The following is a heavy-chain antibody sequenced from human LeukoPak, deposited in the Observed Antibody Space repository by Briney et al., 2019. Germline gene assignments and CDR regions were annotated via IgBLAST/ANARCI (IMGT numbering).Heavy chain of an antibody. CDR2: IYYSGST. J-gene: IGHJ4*02. V-gene: IGHV4-31*03. CDR3: ARERSGYYSKASDY. D-gene: IGHD3-3*01. Sequence: SQTLSLTCTVSGGSISSGGYYWSWIRQHPGKGLEWIGYIYYSGSTYYNPSLKSRVTISVDTSKNQFSLKLSSVTAADTAVYYCARERSGYYSKASDYWGQGTLVTVSS. CDR1: GGSISSGGYY.